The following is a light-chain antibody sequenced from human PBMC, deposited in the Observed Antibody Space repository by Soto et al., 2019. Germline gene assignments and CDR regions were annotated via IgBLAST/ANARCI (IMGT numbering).Light chain of an antibody. CDR2: EVT. J-gene: IGLJ2*01. CDR1: NGDIGGYHY. V-gene: IGLV2-14*01. CDR3: SSYTTTTPVL. Sequence: QSVLTQPASVSGSPGQSITISCTGTNGDIGGYHYVSWYQHVPGKAPKLIIYEVTSRPSAISGRFSGSKSGNTASLTISGLHPEDEAYYYCSSYTTTTPVLFGGGTKVTVL.